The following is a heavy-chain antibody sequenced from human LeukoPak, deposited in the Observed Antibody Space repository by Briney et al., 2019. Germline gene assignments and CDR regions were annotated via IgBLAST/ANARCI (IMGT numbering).Heavy chain of an antibody. CDR1: GGSISSSDYY. J-gene: IGHJ4*02. CDR2: IYYSGST. CDR3: ARDAYSSGHWDYSDY. Sequence: PSETLSLTCTVSGGSISSSDYYWGWIRQPPGKGLEWIGSIYYSGSTYYNPSLASRVSMSIDTSKNQFSLKLNSVTAADTAVYYCARDAYSSGHWDYSDYWGQGTLVTVSS. D-gene: IGHD6-25*01. V-gene: IGHV4-39*07.